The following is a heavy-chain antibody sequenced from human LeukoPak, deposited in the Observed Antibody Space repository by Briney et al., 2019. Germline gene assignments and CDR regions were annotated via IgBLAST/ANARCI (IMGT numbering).Heavy chain of an antibody. CDR3: ARAPQQVTEGYWFDP. D-gene: IGHD2-21*02. J-gene: IGHJ5*02. CDR2: INHSGST. Sequence: SETLSLTCAVYGGSFSGYYWSWIRQPPGKGLEWIGEINHSGSTNYNPSLKSRVTISVDTSKNQFSLKLSSVTAADTAVYYCARAPQQVTEGYWFDPWGQGTLVTVSS. V-gene: IGHV4-34*01. CDR1: GGSFSGYY.